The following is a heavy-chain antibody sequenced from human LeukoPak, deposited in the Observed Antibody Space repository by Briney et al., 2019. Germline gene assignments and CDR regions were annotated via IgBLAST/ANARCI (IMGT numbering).Heavy chain of an antibody. V-gene: IGHV4-39*07. CDR3: ARDPACPLGVPKRYCSSNWFDP. CDR2: IYYSGST. D-gene: IGHD2-2*01. Sequence: PSETLSLTCTVSGGSISSSSYYWGWIRQPPGKGLEWIGSIYYSGSTYYNPSLKSRVTISVDTSKNQFSLKLSSVTAADTAVYYCARDPACPLGVPKRYCSSNWFDPWGQGTLVTVSS. J-gene: IGHJ5*02. CDR1: GGSISSSSYY.